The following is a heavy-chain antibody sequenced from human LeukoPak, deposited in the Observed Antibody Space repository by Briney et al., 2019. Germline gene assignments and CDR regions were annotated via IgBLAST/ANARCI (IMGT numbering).Heavy chain of an antibody. V-gene: IGHV4-4*07. CDR1: GGSISSYY. CDR3: AREIPPYSSSWYEGVFDDSPFDY. J-gene: IGHJ4*02. D-gene: IGHD6-13*01. Sequence: SETLSLTCTVSGGSISSYYWSWIRQPAGKGLEWIGRIYTSGSTSYNPSLKSRVTMSVDTSKSQFSLKLSSVTAADTAVYYCAREIPPYSSSWYEGVFDDSPFDYWGQGTLVTVSS. CDR2: IYTSGST.